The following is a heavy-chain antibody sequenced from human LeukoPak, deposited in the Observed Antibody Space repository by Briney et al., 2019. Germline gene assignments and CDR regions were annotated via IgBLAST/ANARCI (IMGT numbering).Heavy chain of an antibody. V-gene: IGHV1-18*01. CDR3: ARGQSMYY. D-gene: IGHD2-8*01. Sequence: ASVKVSSKPSGYTFNNYFISWVRQAPGQGLEWVGWISPHSHTTHYAEKVQGRVTMTTDTSTSTVYMELRRLRSDDTAVYFCARGQSMYYWVQGAPVSVCS. CDR1: GYTFNNYF. J-gene: IGHJ4*02. CDR2: ISPHSHTT.